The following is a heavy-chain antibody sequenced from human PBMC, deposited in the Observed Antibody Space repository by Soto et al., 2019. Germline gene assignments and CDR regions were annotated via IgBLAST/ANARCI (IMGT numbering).Heavy chain of an antibody. J-gene: IGHJ4*02. CDR3: SRDILNTMVRGVVPFDY. V-gene: IGHV1-2*02. CDR1: GYTFTGYY. CDR2: INPNSGGT. D-gene: IGHD3-10*01. Sequence: QVQLVQSGAEVKKPGASVKVSCKASGYTFTGYYRHWVRQAPGQGLEWMGWINPNSGGTNYAQKFQGRVTMTRDTSISTAYMELSRLRSDDTAVYYCSRDILNTMVRGVVPFDYWGQGTLVTVSS.